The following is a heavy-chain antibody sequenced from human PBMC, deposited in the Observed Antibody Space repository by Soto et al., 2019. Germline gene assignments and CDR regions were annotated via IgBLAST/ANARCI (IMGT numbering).Heavy chain of an antibody. CDR3: ARVGGFGATTIDY. D-gene: IGHD3-10*01. J-gene: IGHJ4*02. Sequence: QVQLQESGPGLVKHSQTLSLTCTVSGGSISSGDYYWSWIRQPPGKGLAWIGYIYYSGSTYYNPSLKRRVTISVDTSKNQFSLKLSSVTAADTAVYYCARVGGFGATTIDYWGQGTLCTVSS. CDR2: IYYSGST. V-gene: IGHV4-30-4*01. CDR1: GGSISSGDYY.